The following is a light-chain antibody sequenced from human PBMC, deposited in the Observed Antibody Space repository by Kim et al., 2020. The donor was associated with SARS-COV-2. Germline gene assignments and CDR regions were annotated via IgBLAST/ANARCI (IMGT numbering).Light chain of an antibody. CDR2: LAS. J-gene: IGKJ2*01. CDR3: QHYSRFPYT. V-gene: IGKV1-5*03. Sequence: DIQMTHSPSTLSASVGDRVTITCRASENIGTWLAWYQQKPGRAPSLLIYLASTLESGVPSRFSGTGSGTEFSLSITSLQPDDFATYYCQHYSRFPYTFGQGTKLEI. CDR1: ENIGTW.